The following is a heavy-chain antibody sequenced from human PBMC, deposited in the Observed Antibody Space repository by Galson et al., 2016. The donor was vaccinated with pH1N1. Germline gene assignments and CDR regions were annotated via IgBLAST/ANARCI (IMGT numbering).Heavy chain of an antibody. V-gene: IGHV3-74*01. D-gene: IGHD7-27*01. CDR3: ATGEGYYFDY. CDR1: GFTFSRYW. Sequence: SLRLSCAASGFTFSRYWMHWVRQAPGKGLVWVSRINRDGGSAIYADSVKGRLTISRDNAKNTLYLQMNSLRAEGTAVYYCATGEGYYFDYWGQGTLVTVSS. J-gene: IGHJ4*02. CDR2: INRDGGSA.